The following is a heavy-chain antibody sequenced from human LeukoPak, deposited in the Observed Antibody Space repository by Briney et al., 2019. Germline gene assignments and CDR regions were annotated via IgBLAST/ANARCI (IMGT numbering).Heavy chain of an antibody. Sequence: LPGGSLRLSCVAPGFTFNNYVMTWVRQAPGKGPEWVSAISENGGSTYYADSVKGRFTISRDNSKNTLYLQMNSLRAEDTAIYYCARGGETYYTYYYMDVWGKGTTVTVSS. CDR3: ARGGETYYTYYYMDV. V-gene: IGHV3-23*01. CDR2: ISENGGST. CDR1: GFTFNNYV. J-gene: IGHJ6*03. D-gene: IGHD3-16*01.